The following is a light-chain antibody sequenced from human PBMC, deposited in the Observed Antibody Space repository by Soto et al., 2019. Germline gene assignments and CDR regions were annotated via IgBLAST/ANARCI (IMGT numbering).Light chain of an antibody. CDR3: QQYDHLPRT. J-gene: IGKJ1*01. V-gene: IGKV1-33*01. CDR1: QEISNY. CDR2: DAS. Sequence: DIQMIQSPSSLSASVGDRVTITCQASQEISNYLNWYQQKQGKAPKLLIYDASNLERGVPSRFSGRGSGTDFTCTISSLQPEDFATYYCQQYDHLPRTFGRGTKVEIK.